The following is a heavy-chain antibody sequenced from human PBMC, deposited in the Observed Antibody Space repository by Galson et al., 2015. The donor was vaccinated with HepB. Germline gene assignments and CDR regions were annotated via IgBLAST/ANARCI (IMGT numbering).Heavy chain of an antibody. CDR1: GFTFSSYA. CDR3: AKPRVSVVVVAAFDY. J-gene: IGHJ4*02. V-gene: IGHV3-23*01. D-gene: IGHD2-15*01. Sequence: SLRLSCAASGFTFSSYAMSWVRQAPGKGLEWVSAISGSGGSTYYADSVKGRFTISRDNSKNTLYLQMNSLRAEDTAVYYCAKPRVSVVVVAAFDYWGQGTLVTVSS. CDR2: ISGSGGST.